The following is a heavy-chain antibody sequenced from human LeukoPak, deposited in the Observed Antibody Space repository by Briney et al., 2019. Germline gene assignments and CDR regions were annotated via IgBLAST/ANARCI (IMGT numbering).Heavy chain of an antibody. V-gene: IGHV4-61*01. Sequence: SETLSLTCTVSGGSVSSGSYYWSWMRQPPGKGLEWIGYIYYSGSTNYNPSLKSRVTISVDTSKNQFSLKLSSVTAADTAVYYCARQIAVAPPDYWGQGTLVTVSS. CDR3: ARQIAVAPPDY. CDR1: GGSVSSGSYY. J-gene: IGHJ4*02. CDR2: IYYSGST. D-gene: IGHD6-19*01.